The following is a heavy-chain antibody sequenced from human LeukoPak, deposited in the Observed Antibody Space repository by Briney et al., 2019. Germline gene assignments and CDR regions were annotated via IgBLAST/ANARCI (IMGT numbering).Heavy chain of an antibody. CDR2: ISGRSNSI. D-gene: IGHD3-10*01. J-gene: IGHJ4*02. CDR3: ARVRAGDYFDY. Sequence: GGSLRPSCAVSGFTFSDYALNWVRQAPGMGLEWVSYISGRSNSIYYADSVKGRFTISRDNAKNSLYLQMNSLRAEDTAVYYCARVRAGDYFDYWGQGILVTVSS. CDR1: GFTFSDYA. V-gene: IGHV3-48*01.